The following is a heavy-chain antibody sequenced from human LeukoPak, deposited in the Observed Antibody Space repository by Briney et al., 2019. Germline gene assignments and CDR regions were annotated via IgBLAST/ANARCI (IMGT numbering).Heavy chain of an antibody. V-gene: IGHV1-46*01. CDR1: GYTFTGYF. J-gene: IGHJ5*02. D-gene: IGHD6-25*01. CDR2: INPSGGTT. Sequence: ASVKVPCKASGYTFTGYFIDWVRQAPGQGLEWMGIINPSGGTTSYAQKFQGRVTMTRDTSTNAAYVELRRLRSDDTAVYYCARKRVIAAGWFDPWGQGILVTVSS. CDR3: ARKRVIAAGWFDP.